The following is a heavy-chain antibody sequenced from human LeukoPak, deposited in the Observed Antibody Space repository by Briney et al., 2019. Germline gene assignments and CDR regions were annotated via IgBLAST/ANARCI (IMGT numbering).Heavy chain of an antibody. CDR1: GFTFSSYE. J-gene: IGHJ4*02. D-gene: IGHD2-15*01. Sequence: GSLRLSCAASGFTFSSYEMNWVRLAPGKGLEWVSAISGSGGSTYYADSVKGRFTISRDNSKNTLYLQMNSLRAEDTAVYYCAKDGIYCSGGSCYSRYYFDYWGQGTLVTVSS. CDR3: AKDGIYCSGGSCYSRYYFDY. V-gene: IGHV3-23*01. CDR2: ISGSGGST.